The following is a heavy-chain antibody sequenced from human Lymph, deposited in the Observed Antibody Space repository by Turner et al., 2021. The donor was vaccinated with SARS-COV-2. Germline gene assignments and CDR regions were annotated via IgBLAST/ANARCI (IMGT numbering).Heavy chain of an antibody. J-gene: IGHJ3*02. CDR3: ARFPVWGAFDI. Sequence: QVQLQESGPGLVKPSQTLSLTCTVSGGSISSGGYYWSWIRQHPGKGLEWIGYIYYSGSSYYNPPLKSRVTISVDTSKNQFSLNLSSVTAADTAVYYCARFPVWGAFDIWGQGTMVTVSS. V-gene: IGHV4-31*03. CDR1: GGSISSGGYY. D-gene: IGHD3-16*01. CDR2: IYYSGSS.